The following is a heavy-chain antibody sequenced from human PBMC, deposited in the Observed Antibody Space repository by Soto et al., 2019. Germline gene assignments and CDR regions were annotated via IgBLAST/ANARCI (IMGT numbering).Heavy chain of an antibody. CDR3: AREMITFGGVIV. Sequence: PSETLSLTCTVSGGSISSYYWSWIRQPPGKGLEWIGYIYYSGSTNYNPSLKGRVTISVDTSKNQFSLKLRSVTAADTAVYYCAREMITFGGVIVWGQGTLVTVS. CDR2: IYYSGST. V-gene: IGHV4-59*01. D-gene: IGHD3-16*02. J-gene: IGHJ4*02. CDR1: GGSISSYY.